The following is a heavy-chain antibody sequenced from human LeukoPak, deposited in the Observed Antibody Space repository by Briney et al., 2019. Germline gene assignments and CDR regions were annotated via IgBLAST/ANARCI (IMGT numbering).Heavy chain of an antibody. V-gene: IGHV1-18*01. CDR1: GYTFTSYG. D-gene: IGHD3-10*01. J-gene: IGHJ4*02. CDR3: ARRRVTLVRGVDITSYYFDY. Sequence: ASVKVSCKASGYTFTSYGISWVRQAPGQGLEWMGWISGYNGNTNYAQKLQGRVTMTTDTSTSTAYMELRSLRSDDTALYYCARRRVTLVRGVDITSYYFDYWGQGTLVTVSS. CDR2: ISGYNGNT.